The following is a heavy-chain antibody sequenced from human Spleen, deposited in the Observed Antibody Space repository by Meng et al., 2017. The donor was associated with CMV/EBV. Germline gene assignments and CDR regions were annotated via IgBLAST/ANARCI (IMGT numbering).Heavy chain of an antibody. Sequence: SETLSLTCTVSGRSISSNNWWWSWVRQPPGKGLEWIGEIFHDGRTNYNPSLKSRVSISVDKSNNQFSLRLSSVTAADTAVYFCARGPTLRGQYSNFWTPGAWFDPWGQGTLVTVSS. CDR2: IFHDGRT. CDR3: ARGPTLRGQYSNFWTPGAWFDP. CDR1: GRSISSNNW. D-gene: IGHD3-3*01. J-gene: IGHJ5*02. V-gene: IGHV4-4*02.